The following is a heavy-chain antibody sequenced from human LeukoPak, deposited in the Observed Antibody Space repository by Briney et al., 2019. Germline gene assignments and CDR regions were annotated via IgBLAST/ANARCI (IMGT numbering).Heavy chain of an antibody. V-gene: IGHV4-59*12. CDR3: AGSNIVVVPAVDY. Sequence: PSETLSLTCTVSGGSIGSDYWTWIRQPPGKGLEYIGYIYYTGGTNYNPSLKSRVTISVDTSKNQFSLKLSSVTAADTAVYYCAGSNIVVVPAVDYWGQGTLVTVSS. CDR1: GGSIGSDY. J-gene: IGHJ4*02. D-gene: IGHD2-2*01. CDR2: IYYTGGT.